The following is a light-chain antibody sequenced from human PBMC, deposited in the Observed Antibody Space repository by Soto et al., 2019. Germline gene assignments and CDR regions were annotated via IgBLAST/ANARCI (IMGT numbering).Light chain of an antibody. J-gene: IGKJ1*01. Sequence: DIQMTQSPSSLSASIGDRVTISCRASQSIRSSLNWYQQRPGKAPKLRLYAASNLQSVVPSRFSGSGSGTDFTLAISSLQPEDFATYHCQQRDSTPWTFGHGTKVEIK. CDR3: QQRDSTPWT. V-gene: IGKV1-39*01. CDR1: QSIRSS. CDR2: AAS.